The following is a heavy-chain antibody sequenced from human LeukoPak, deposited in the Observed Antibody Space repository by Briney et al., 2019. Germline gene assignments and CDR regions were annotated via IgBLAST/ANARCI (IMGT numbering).Heavy chain of an antibody. CDR1: GFAFSTYS. D-gene: IGHD3-22*01. CDR2: ISSSSNYI. Sequence: PGGSLRLSCAASGFAFSTYSMNWVRLAPGKGLEWVSSISSSSNYIYYADSVKGRFTISRDNAKNSLYLQMNSLRAEDTAVYYCARDPITMIVVIITDWFIDLWGRGTLVTVSS. V-gene: IGHV3-21*01. CDR3: ARDPITMIVVIITDWFIDL. J-gene: IGHJ2*01.